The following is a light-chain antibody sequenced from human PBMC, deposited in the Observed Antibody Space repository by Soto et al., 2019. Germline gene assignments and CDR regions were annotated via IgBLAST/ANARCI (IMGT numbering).Light chain of an antibody. Sequence: QSVLTQPASVSGSPGQSITISCTGTSSDVGGYNYVSWYQQHPDKAPKLMIYDVSNRPSGVSNRFSGSKSGNTASLTISGLQAEDEADYYCSSYTSSSTSVVFGGGTKLTVL. CDR2: DVS. J-gene: IGLJ2*01. V-gene: IGLV2-14*01. CDR3: SSYTSSSTSVV. CDR1: SSDVGGYNY.